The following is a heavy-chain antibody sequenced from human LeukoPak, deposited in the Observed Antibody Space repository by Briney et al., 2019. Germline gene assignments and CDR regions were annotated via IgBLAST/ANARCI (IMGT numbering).Heavy chain of an antibody. J-gene: IGHJ5*02. CDR3: ARGDYCSSTSCYSDWSDP. V-gene: IGHV4-61*02. CDR2: IYTSGST. CDR1: GGSISSGSYY. Sequence: SQTLSLTCTVSGGSISSGSYYWSWIRQPAGKGLEWIGRIYTSGSTNYNPSLKSRVTISVDTSKNQFSLKLGSVTAADTAVYYCARGDYCSSTSCYSDWSDPWGQGTLVTVSS. D-gene: IGHD2-2*01.